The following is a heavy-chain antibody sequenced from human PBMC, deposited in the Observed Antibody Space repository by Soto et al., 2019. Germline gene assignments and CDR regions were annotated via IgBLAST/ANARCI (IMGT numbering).Heavy chain of an antibody. CDR3: ARAAVDTAMERWGCYYGMDV. CDR2: IYYSGST. V-gene: IGHV4-61*01. D-gene: IGHD5-18*01. J-gene: IGHJ6*02. Sequence: PSETLSLTCTVSGGSVSSGSYYWSWIRQPPGKGLEWIGYIYYSGSTNYNPSLKSRVTISVDTSKNQFSLKLSSVTAADTAVYYCARAAVDTAMERWGCYYGMDVWGQGTTVTVSS. CDR1: GGSVSSGSYY.